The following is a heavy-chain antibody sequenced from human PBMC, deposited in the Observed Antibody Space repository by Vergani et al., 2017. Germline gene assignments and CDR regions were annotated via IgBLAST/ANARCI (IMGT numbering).Heavy chain of an antibody. Sequence: QMQLVQSGAEVKKTGSSVKVSCKASGYTFTYRYLHWVRQAPGQALEWMGWITPFNGNTNYAQKFQDRVTITRDRSMSTAYMELRSLTSDDSAVYYCARGQSLVGVQTFHPIHYYLDFWGPGTLVTVSS. CDR3: ARGQSLVGVQTFHPIHYYLDF. V-gene: IGHV1-45*02. J-gene: IGHJ4*02. CDR1: GYTFTYRY. D-gene: IGHD1-26*01. CDR2: ITPFNGNT.